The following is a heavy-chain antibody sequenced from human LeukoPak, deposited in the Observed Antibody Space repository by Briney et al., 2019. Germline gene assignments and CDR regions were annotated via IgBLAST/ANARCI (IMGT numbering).Heavy chain of an antibody. CDR2: INHSGST. D-gene: IGHD2-15*01. J-gene: IGHJ4*02. Sequence: SETLSLTCAVYGGSFSGYYWSWIRQPPGKGLEWIGEINHSGSTNYNPSLKSRVTMSVDTSKNQFSLKLSSVTAADTAVYYCARALGGGYFDYWGQGTLVTVSS. CDR1: GGSFSGYY. CDR3: ARALGGGYFDY. V-gene: IGHV4-34*01.